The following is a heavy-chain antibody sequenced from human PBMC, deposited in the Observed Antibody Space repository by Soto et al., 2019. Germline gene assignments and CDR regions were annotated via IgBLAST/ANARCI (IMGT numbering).Heavy chain of an antibody. CDR3: ARMGDVPYYYYGMDV. V-gene: IGHV1-18*01. J-gene: IGHJ6*02. D-gene: IGHD3-16*01. CDR1: GYTFSRSG. Sequence: QVQLVQSGAEVXXPGASVKVXXXXSGYTFSRSGISWVRQAPGQGLEWMGWINGYNGNTNYTQKMQGRITMTTDTPTSTAYMELRSLRSDDTAVYYCARMGDVPYYYYGMDVWGQGTTVIVSS. CDR2: INGYNGNT.